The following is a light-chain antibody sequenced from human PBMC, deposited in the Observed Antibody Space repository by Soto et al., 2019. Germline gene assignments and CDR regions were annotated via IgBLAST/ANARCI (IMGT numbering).Light chain of an antibody. J-gene: IGLJ2*01. CDR2: GNS. CDR3: QSYDSSLSGVV. CDR1: SSNIGAAYD. V-gene: IGLV1-40*01. Sequence: QPVLTQPPSVSGAPGQRVTISCTGSSSNIGAAYDVHWYQRLPGTAPKLLIYGNSNRPSGVPDRFSGSKSGTSASLAITGLQAEDEADYYCQSYDSSLSGVVFGGGTKLTVL.